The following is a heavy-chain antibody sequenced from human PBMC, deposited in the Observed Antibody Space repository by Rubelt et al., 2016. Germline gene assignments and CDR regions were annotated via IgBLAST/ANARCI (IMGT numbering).Heavy chain of an antibody. J-gene: IGHJ4*02. D-gene: IGHD1-26*01. V-gene: IGHV3-66*01. CDR3: ARESVVGITDY. Sequence: EVQLVESGGGLVQPGGSLRLSCAASGFTVSSNYMSWVRQAPGKGLEWVSVIFSGGSTYYADSVKGRFTISRDNSKNTLYLQMNSLRAEDTAVYYCARESVVGITDYWGQGTLVTVSS. CDR1: GFTVSSNY. CDR2: IFSGGST.